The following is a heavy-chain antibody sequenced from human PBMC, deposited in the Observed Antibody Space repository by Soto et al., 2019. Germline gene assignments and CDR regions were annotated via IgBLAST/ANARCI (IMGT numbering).Heavy chain of an antibody. V-gene: IGHV3-64*01. J-gene: IGHJ6*03. D-gene: IGHD3-3*01. Sequence: GGSLRLSCAASGFTFSSYAMHWVRQAPGKVLEYVSAISSNGGSTYYANSVKGRFTISRDNSKNTLYLQMGSLRAEDMAVYYCARDPHYDFSYYYYMDVWGKGTTVTVSS. CDR3: ARDPHYDFSYYYYMDV. CDR1: GFTFSSYA. CDR2: ISSNGGST.